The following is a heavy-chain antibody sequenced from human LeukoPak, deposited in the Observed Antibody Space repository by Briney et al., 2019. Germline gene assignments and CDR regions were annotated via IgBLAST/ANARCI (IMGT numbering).Heavy chain of an antibody. V-gene: IGHV3-30*04. CDR3: ARGSTVYSGYDSSLDY. D-gene: IGHD5-12*01. CDR2: ISYDGSNK. J-gene: IGHJ4*02. Sequence: GRSLRLSCTASGFTFSSYAMHWVRQAPGKGLEWVAVISYDGSNKYYADSVKGRFTISRDNSKNTLYLQMNSLRAEDTAVYYCARGSTVYSGYDSSLDYWGQGTLVTVSS. CDR1: GFTFSSYA.